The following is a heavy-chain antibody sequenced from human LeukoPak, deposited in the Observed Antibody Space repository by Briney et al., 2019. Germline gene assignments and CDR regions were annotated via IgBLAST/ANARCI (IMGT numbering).Heavy chain of an antibody. CDR3: AKDPRLYYDFWSGDAFDI. CDR1: RFTFSSYA. V-gene: IGHV3-23*01. CDR2: ISGSGGST. D-gene: IGHD3-3*01. J-gene: IGHJ3*02. Sequence: PGGSLRLSCAASRFTFSSYAMSWVRQAPGKGLEWVSAISGSGGSTYYADSVKGRFTISRDNSKNTLYLQMNSLRAEDTAVYYCAKDPRLYYDFWSGDAFDIWGQGTMVTVSS.